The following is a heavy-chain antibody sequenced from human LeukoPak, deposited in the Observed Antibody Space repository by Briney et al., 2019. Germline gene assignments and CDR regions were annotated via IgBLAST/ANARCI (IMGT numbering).Heavy chain of an antibody. CDR3: ARGHGSYGSGSYYATVGAH. CDR1: GFTFSSYW. D-gene: IGHD3-10*01. V-gene: IGHV3-74*01. J-gene: IGHJ4*02. Sequence: PGGSLRLSCAASGFTFSSYWMHWVRQAPGKGLVWVSRINSDGSSTNYADSVKGRFTISRDNANNTLYLQMNSLRAEDTAVYYCARGHGSYGSGSYYATVGAHWGQGTLVTVSS. CDR2: INSDGSST.